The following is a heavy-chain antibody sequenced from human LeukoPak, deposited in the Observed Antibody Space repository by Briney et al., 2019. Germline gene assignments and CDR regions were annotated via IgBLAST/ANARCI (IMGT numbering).Heavy chain of an antibody. CDR1: GGSINIANYY. Sequence: SETLSLTCSVSGGSINIANYYWDCIRQPPGKGLEWIGSVYFSGSTYYNPSLKSRVTISIDTSKNQFPLNLNSVTAADSAVYYCASGSVTYALVPHSLVSWGEGILVTVSS. CDR2: VYFSGST. V-gene: IGHV4-39*01. D-gene: IGHD5/OR15-5a*01. J-gene: IGHJ5*01. CDR3: ASGSVTYALVPHSLVS.